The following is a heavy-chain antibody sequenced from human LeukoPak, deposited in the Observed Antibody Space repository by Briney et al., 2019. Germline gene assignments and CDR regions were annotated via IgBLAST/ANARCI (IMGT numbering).Heavy chain of an antibody. Sequence: GSLCPSRAASGFTFSIAWMTWVRQAPGQGLEWVGRIKSKTDGGTTDYAAPVKGRFTISRDDSKNTLYLQMNSLKTEDTAVYYCATDHEQWLVPDSQWGQDNLVTVSS. CDR3: ATDHEQWLVPDSQ. D-gene: IGHD6-19*01. CDR1: GFTFSIAW. V-gene: IGHV3-15*01. CDR2: IKSKTDGGTT. J-gene: IGHJ1*01.